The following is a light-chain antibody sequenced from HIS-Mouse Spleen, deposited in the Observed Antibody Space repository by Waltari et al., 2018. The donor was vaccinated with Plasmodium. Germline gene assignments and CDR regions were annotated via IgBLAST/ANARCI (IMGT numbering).Light chain of an antibody. CDR2: EDS. CDR3: DSTDSRGNHRV. Sequence: SYELTQPPSVSVSPVQTARITCSGDALPKKYAYWYQKKSGQAPVLVIYEDSKRPSGSPGGFAGSSSGTMATVTISGAQVEDEADYYCDSTDSRGNHRVFGGGTKLTVL. V-gene: IGLV3-10*01. CDR1: ALPKKY. J-gene: IGLJ3*02.